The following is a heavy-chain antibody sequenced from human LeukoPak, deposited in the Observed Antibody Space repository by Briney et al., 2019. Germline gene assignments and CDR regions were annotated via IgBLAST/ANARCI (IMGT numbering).Heavy chain of an antibody. J-gene: IGHJ1*01. D-gene: IGHD3-22*01. CDR1: GASISRRNYY. CDR2: IYYSGST. Sequence: KPSETLSLTCIVSGASISRRNYYWGWIRQPPGKGLEWIGSIYYSGSTYYNPSLKSRVTISVDTSKNQFSLKLSSVTAADTAVYYCASENSSDYYYGYIQHWGQGTLVTVSS. CDR3: ASENSSDYYYGYIQH. V-gene: IGHV4-39*07.